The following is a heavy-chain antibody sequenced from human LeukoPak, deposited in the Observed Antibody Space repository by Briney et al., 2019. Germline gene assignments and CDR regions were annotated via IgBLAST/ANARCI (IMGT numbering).Heavy chain of an antibody. D-gene: IGHD4-17*01. J-gene: IGHJ6*02. CDR3: AKVPTTVTFYYYYYGMDV. Sequence: PGGSLRLSCAASGFTFSSYGMHWVRQAPGKGLEWVAFIRYDGSNKYYADSVKGRFTISRDNSKNTLYLQMNSLRAEDTAVYHCAKVPTTVTFYYYYYGMDVWGQGTTVTVSS. V-gene: IGHV3-30*02. CDR2: IRYDGSNK. CDR1: GFTFSSYG.